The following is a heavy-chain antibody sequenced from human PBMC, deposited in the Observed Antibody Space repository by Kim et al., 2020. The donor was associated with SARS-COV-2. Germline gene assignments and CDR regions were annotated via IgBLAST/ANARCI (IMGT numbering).Heavy chain of an antibody. V-gene: IGHV1-46*01. CDR3: ARDDGSAGCFDY. CDR1: GYTFTSYY. J-gene: IGHJ4*02. D-gene: IGHD6-19*01. CDR2: INPSGGST. Sequence: ASVKVSCKASGYTFTSYYMHWVRQAPGQGLEWMGIINPSGGSTSYAQKFQGRVTMTRDTSTSTVYMELSSMRSEDTAVYYCARDDGSAGCFDYWGQGTLVTVSS.